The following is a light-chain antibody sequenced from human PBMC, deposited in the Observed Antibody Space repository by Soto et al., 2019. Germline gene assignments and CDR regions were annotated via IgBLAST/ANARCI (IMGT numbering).Light chain of an antibody. Sequence: ESVLTQSPGTLSMSPGERATLSCRASQSVSSSYSAWYQQKPGQAPRLLIYGASRRATGLPDRFSGSGSGTDFTLTISRLEPEDFAVYYCQQYGSSPFTFGAGTNVDI. CDR1: QSVSSSY. J-gene: IGKJ3*01. CDR2: GAS. CDR3: QQYGSSPFT. V-gene: IGKV3-20*01.